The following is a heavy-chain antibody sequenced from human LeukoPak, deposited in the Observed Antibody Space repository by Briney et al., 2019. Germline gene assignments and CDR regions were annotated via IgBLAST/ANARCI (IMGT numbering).Heavy chain of an antibody. CDR3: ARDYKYAFDN. J-gene: IGHJ4*02. D-gene: IGHD5-24*01. Sequence: GGSLRLSCAASGLRFSDYSMNWVRKAQGKGLEWISYIGIDSGNTNYADSVKGRFTISGDKAKNSLYLQMNSLRFEDTAVYYCARDYKYAFDNWGQGTLVTVSS. CDR1: GLRFSDYS. V-gene: IGHV3-48*01. CDR2: IGIDSGNT.